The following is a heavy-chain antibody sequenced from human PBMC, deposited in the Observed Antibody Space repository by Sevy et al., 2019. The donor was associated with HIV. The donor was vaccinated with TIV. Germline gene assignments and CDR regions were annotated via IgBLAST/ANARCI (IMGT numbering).Heavy chain of an antibody. CDR2: IIPMFGTA. CDR1: GRTFSNYA. CDR3: AKSISWYASFDS. D-gene: IGHD6-13*01. J-gene: IGHJ4*02. V-gene: IGHV1-69*13. Sequence: ASVKVSCKASGRTFSNYAISWVRQAPGQGLEWTGGIIPMFGTANYVQKFQGRVTITADESTSTAYMELSSLRSEDTAVYYCAKSISWYASFDSWGQGTLVTVSP.